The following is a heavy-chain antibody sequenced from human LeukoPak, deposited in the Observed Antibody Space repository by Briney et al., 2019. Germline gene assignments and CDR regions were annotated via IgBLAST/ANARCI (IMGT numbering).Heavy chain of an antibody. CDR2: IYHSGST. J-gene: IGHJ4*02. Sequence: SETLSLTCTVSGDSISCYYWSWIRQPPGKGLEWIGYIYHSGSTNHNPSLKSRVTISVDTSKSQFSLKLSSVTAADTAVYYCATGYSSTWYYFDYWGQGTLVTVSS. CDR3: ATGYSSTWYYFDY. D-gene: IGHD6-13*01. CDR1: GDSISCYY. V-gene: IGHV4-59*01.